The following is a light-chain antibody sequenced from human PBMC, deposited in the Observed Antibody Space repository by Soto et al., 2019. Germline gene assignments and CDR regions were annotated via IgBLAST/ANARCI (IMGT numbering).Light chain of an antibody. CDR2: SSD. V-gene: IGLV1-44*01. Sequence: QSALTQPPSASGTPGQRVTISCSGSSSNIGSNTVNWYQQLPGTAPKLLIYSSDQRPSGVPDRFSGTKSGTSASLAVTGLQSEDEADYYCAAWDDSLTGVLFGGGTKVTVL. CDR3: AAWDDSLTGVL. CDR1: SSNIGSNT. J-gene: IGLJ3*02.